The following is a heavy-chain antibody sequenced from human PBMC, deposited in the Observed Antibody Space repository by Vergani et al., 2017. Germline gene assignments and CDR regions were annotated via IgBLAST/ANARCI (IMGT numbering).Heavy chain of an antibody. Sequence: QVQLVQSGSEVRKPGASVKVSCQVSGYSLTELTIHWVRQAPGKGLEWMGGFDPEHGEVTFAHNIQGRVTMTEDRSTDTAYMELSSLRPEDTALYYSAIESDYDDSSAYCFDHWGQGTLVTVSS. V-gene: IGHV1-24*01. J-gene: IGHJ5*02. CDR2: FDPEHGEV. CDR1: GYSLTELT. CDR3: AIESDYDDSSAYCFDH. D-gene: IGHD3-22*01.